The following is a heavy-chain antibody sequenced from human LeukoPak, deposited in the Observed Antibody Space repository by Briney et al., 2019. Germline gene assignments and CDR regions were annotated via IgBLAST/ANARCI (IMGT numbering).Heavy chain of an antibody. CDR1: GGTFSSYA. V-gene: IGHV1-69*05. J-gene: IGHJ4*02. Sequence: GASVKASCKASGGTFSSYAISWVRQAPGQGLEWMGGIIPILGTANCAQKFQGRVTITTDESTSTAYMELSSLRSEDTAVYYCAREDMVARIPLFDYWGQGTLVTVSS. CDR3: AREDMVARIPLFDY. CDR2: IIPILGTA. D-gene: IGHD5-12*01.